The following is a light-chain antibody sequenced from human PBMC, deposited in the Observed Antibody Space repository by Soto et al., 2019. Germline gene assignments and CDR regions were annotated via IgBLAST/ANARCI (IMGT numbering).Light chain of an antibody. Sequence: EIVMTQSPGTLSVSPGERATLSCRASQSVSGNLAWYQQKPGQAPRLLIYGPSTRATGIPARFSGSGSGTEFPLTISSLQSEDFAVYYCQQYNNWPRTFGQGTKVEVK. CDR1: QSVSGN. CDR3: QQYNNWPRT. CDR2: GPS. V-gene: IGKV3-15*01. J-gene: IGKJ1*01.